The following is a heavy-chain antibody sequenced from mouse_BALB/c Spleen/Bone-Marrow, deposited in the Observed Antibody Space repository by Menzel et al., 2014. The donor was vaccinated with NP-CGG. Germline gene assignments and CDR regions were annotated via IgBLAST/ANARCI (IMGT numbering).Heavy chain of an antibody. J-gene: IGHJ1*01. CDR2: IRNKAKGYTS. D-gene: IGHD2-4*01. CDR1: GFTFTDYY. V-gene: IGHV7-3*02. Sequence: EVQGVESGGGLVQPGGSLRLSCATSGFTFTDYYMSWVRQPPGKALEWLGFIRNKAKGYTSENSASVKGRFTISRDNSQSIPYLQKNTLRAEDIATYFCARDINYDIYWYFDVWGAGTTVTVSS. CDR3: ARDINYDIYWYFDV.